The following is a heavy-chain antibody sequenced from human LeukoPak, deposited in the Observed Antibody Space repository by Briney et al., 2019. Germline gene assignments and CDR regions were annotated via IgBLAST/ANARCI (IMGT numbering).Heavy chain of an antibody. D-gene: IGHD3-10*01. Sequence: GGSLRLSCAASGFTFSSYGMHWVRQAPGKGLEWVAVISYDGSNKYYADSAKGRFTISRDNSKNTLYLQVNSLRAEDTAVYYCAKGGYGSGSYPYWGQGTLVTVSS. CDR1: GFTFSSYG. CDR2: ISYDGSNK. J-gene: IGHJ4*02. CDR3: AKGGYGSGSYPY. V-gene: IGHV3-30*18.